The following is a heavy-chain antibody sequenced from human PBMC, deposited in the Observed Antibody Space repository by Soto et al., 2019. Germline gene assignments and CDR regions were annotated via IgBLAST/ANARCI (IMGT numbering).Heavy chain of an antibody. D-gene: IGHD3-22*01. V-gene: IGHV4-59*12. CDR3: ARARRKGSITMIVGPRQSDFDY. Sequence: PSETLSLTCTVSGGSISRYYWSWIRQPPGKGLEWIGSIYYSGNTYYNPSLKSRVTVSVDTSKNQFSLKLSSVTAADTAGYYYARARRKGSITMIVGPRQSDFDYWGQGTLVTVSS. CDR2: IYYSGNT. CDR1: GGSISRYY. J-gene: IGHJ4*02.